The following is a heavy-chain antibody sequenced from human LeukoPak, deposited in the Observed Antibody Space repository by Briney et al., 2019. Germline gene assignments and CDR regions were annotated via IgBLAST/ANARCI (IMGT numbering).Heavy chain of an antibody. CDR3: ARAAALCAFDI. CDR2: INHSGST. V-gene: IGHV4-34*01. CDR1: GGSFSGYY. Sequence: PSETLSLTCAVYGGSFSGYYWSWIRQPPGKGLEWIGEINHSGSTNYNPSLKSRVTISVDKSKNQFSLKLSSVTAADTAVYYCARAAALCAFDIWGQGTMVTVSS. J-gene: IGHJ3*02. D-gene: IGHD6-6*01.